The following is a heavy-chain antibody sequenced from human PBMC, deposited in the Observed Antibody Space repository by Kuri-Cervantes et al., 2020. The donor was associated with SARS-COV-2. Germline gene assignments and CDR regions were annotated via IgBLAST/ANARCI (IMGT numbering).Heavy chain of an antibody. V-gene: IGHV3-53*01. D-gene: IGHD4-23*01. J-gene: IGHJ6*03. CDR2: IYSGGST. Sequence: GEPLKISCAASGFTVSSNYMSWVRQAPGKGLEWVSVIYSGGSTYYADSVKGRFTISRDNSKNTLYLQMNSLRAEDTAVYYCAREVRTVGYYYYMDVWGKGATVTVSS. CDR1: GFTVSSNY. CDR3: AREVRTVGYYYYMDV.